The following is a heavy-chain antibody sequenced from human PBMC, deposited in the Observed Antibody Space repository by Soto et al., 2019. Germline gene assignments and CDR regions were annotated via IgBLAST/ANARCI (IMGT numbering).Heavy chain of an antibody. CDR1: GYTFTSYD. CDR2: MNPNSGNT. J-gene: IGHJ5*02. V-gene: IGHV1-8*01. CDR3: ARGDKPSSGWYGNWFDP. D-gene: IGHD6-19*01. Sequence: ASVKVSCKASGYTFTSYDINWVRQATGQGLEWMGWMNPNSGNTGYAQKFQGRVTMTRNTSISTAYMELSSLRSEDTAVYYCARGDKPSSGWYGNWFDPWGQGTLVTVSS.